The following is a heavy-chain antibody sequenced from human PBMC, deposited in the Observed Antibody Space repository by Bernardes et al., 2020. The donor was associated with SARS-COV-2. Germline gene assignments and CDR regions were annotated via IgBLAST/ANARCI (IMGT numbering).Heavy chain of an antibody. V-gene: IGHV3-48*01. J-gene: IGHJ4*02. CDR2: ISSSSSTI. CDR3: ARVRYTSGWYFDY. CDR1: GFTLSSYS. D-gene: IGHD6-19*01. Sequence: GGSLRLSCVDFGFTLSSYSMSWVRQAPGEGLEWLSYISSSSSTIYYADSVEGRFTISRDNAESSLYLQMNSLRVGDTAVYYCARVRYTSGWYFDYWGQGTLVTVSS.